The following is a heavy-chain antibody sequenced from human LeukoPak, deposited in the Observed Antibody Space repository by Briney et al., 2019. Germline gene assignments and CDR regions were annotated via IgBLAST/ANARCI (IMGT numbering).Heavy chain of an antibody. J-gene: IGHJ5*02. CDR2: INHSGST. CDR3: ARGRFGRGYCSSTSCYAGSWFDP. D-gene: IGHD2-2*03. Sequence: SETLSLTCAVYGGSFSGYYWSWIRQPPGKGLEWIGEINHSGSTNYNPSLKSRVTISVDTSKNQFSPKLSSVTAADTAVYYCARGRFGRGYCSSTSCYAGSWFDPWGQGTLVTVSS. V-gene: IGHV4-34*01. CDR1: GGSFSGYY.